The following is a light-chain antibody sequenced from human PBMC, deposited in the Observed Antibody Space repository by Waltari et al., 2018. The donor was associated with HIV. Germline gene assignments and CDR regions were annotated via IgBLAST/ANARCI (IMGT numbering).Light chain of an antibody. CDR1: SSDVGGFEH. CDR3: NSYTSSGTHV. V-gene: IGLV2-14*01. CDR2: DVS. J-gene: IGLJ1*01. Sequence: QPALTQPASVSGSPGQSITISCTGTSSDVGGFEHVSWYQHNPGKAPKPMIYDVSNRPSGVSNRFSGSKSGNTASLSISGLQAEDEADYYCNSYTSSGTHVFGTGTKVTVL.